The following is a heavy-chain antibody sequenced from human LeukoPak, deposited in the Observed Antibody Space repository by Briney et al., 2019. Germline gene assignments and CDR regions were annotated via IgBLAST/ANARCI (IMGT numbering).Heavy chain of an antibody. V-gene: IGHV4-39*02. J-gene: IGHJ4*02. CDR3: ARRGSSIAPRDIDY. CDR2: LYYSGST. Sequence: SETLSLTCTVSGGSISGSSYYWGWIRQSPGKGLEWIGSLYYSGSTYYNPSPKSRVTISVDTSKNHFSLKLSSVTAADTAMYYCARRGSSIAPRDIDYWGQGAPVTVSS. CDR1: GGSISGSSYY. D-gene: IGHD6-6*01.